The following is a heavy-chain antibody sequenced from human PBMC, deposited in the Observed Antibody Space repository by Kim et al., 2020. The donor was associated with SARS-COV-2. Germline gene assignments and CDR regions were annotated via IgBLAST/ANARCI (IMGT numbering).Heavy chain of an antibody. Sequence: ASVKVSCKASGYTFTGYYMHWVRQAPGQGLEWMGRINPNSGGTNYAQKFQGRVTMTRDTSISTAYMELSRLRSDDTAVYYCARDGPHYDYVWGSYRYTGVFDYWGQGTLVTVSS. D-gene: IGHD3-16*02. CDR2: INPNSGGT. J-gene: IGHJ4*02. V-gene: IGHV1-2*06. CDR3: ARDGPHYDYVWGSYRYTGVFDY. CDR1: GYTFTGYY.